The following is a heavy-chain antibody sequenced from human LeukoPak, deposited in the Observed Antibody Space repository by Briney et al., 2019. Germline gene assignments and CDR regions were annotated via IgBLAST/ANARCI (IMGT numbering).Heavy chain of an antibody. CDR2: INHSGST. J-gene: IGHJ5*02. CDR3: ATSDPYSSSWYGWFDP. V-gene: IGHV4-34*01. D-gene: IGHD6-13*01. CDR1: GGSFSGYY. Sequence: SETLSLTCAVYGGSFSGYYWSWIRQPPGKGLEWIGEINHSGSTNYNPSLKSRVTISVDTSKNQFSLKLSSVTAADTAVYYCATSDPYSSSWYGWFDPWGQGTLVTVSS.